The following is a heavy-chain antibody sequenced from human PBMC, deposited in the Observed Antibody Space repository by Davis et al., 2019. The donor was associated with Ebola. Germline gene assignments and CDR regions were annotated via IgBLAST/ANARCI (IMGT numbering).Heavy chain of an antibody. CDR3: ARDPGSSWYFMDV. CDR1: GFTFSSYG. J-gene: IGHJ6*04. V-gene: IGHV3-21*01. D-gene: IGHD6-13*01. Sequence: GESLKISCAASGFTFSSYGMHWVRQAPGKGLEWVSSISSSSSYIYYADSVKGRFTISRDNAKNSLYLQMNSLRAEDTAVYYCARDPGSSWYFMDVWGKGTTVAVSS. CDR2: ISSSSSYI.